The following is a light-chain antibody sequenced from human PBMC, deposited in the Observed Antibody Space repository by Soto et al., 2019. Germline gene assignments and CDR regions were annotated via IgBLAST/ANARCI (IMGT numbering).Light chain of an antibody. V-gene: IGKV3-15*01. CDR2: GAS. J-gene: IGKJ4*01. CDR1: QSVSSN. Sequence: EIVMTQSPATLSVSPGERATLSCRASQSVSSNLAWYHQKPGQAPRLLIYGASTRDTGIPARFSGSGSGTEFSLTISSLQSEDFAVYYCQQYNKWPPSVTFGGGTKVEIK. CDR3: QQYNKWPPSVT.